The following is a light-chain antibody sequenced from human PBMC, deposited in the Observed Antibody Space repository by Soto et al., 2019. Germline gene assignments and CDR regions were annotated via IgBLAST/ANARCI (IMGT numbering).Light chain of an antibody. CDR2: EVN. Sequence: QSALTQPPSASGSPGQSVTISCTGTSSDVGGYNYVSWYQHHPGNAPKLMIYEVNKRTSWVPDRCSGSKSGNTASLTVSWLQAEDEADYYCSSYAGSNTPYVFGTGTKLTVL. J-gene: IGLJ1*01. V-gene: IGLV2-8*01. CDR3: SSYAGSNTPYV. CDR1: SSDVGGYNY.